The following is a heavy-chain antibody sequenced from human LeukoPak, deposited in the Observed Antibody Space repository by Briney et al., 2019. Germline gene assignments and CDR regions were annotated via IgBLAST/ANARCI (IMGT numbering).Heavy chain of an antibody. D-gene: IGHD1-14*01. CDR3: ARLGGLSWRNPGYYFDY. CDR2: ISYSEST. J-gene: IGHJ4*02. V-gene: IGHV4-30-4*01. Sequence: PSETLSLTCTVSGGSFSSGDYYWSWIRQPPGKGLEWIGYISYSESTSYNPSLKSRVTISVDTSKNQFSLKLSSVIAADTAVYYCARLGGLSWRNPGYYFDYWGQGTLVTVSS. CDR1: GGSFSSGDYY.